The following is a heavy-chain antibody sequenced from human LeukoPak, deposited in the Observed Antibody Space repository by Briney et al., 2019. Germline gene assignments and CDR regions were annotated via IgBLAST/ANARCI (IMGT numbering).Heavy chain of an antibody. CDR1: GFTFSSYG. D-gene: IGHD2/OR15-2a*01. Sequence: GGSLRLSCAGSGFTFSSYGMHWVRQAPGKGLEWVAVISYDGSNKYYADSVKGRFTISRDNSKNTLYLQMNSLRPEGTAVYYCAKDRIRVLSTLQYWGQGTLVTISS. CDR2: ISYDGSNK. J-gene: IGHJ4*02. CDR3: AKDRIRVLSTLQY. V-gene: IGHV3-30*18.